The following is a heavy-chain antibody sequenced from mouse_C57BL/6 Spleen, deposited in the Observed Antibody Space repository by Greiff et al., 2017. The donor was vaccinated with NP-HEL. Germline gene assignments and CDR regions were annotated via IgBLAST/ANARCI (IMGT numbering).Heavy chain of an antibody. V-gene: IGHV1-15*01. CDR1: GYTFTDYE. D-gene: IGHD2-1*01. J-gene: IGHJ4*01. Sequence: QVQLQQSGAELVRPGASVTLSCKASGYTFTDYEMHWVKQTPVHGLEWIGAIDPETGGTAYNQKFKGKAILTADKSSSTAYMELRSLTSEDSAVYYCTKVPIYYGNYDAMDYWGQGTSVTVSS. CDR2: IDPETGGT. CDR3: TKVPIYYGNYDAMDY.